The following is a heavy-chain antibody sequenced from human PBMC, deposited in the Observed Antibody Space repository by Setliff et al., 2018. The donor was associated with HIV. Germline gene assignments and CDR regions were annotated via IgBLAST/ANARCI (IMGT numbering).Heavy chain of an antibody. CDR3: ARGAGAFGAKLDS. CDR2: FHYSGST. Sequence: SETLSLTCNVSGGSISGSNYYWAWIRQPPGKGLEWIGSFHYSGSTSHNPSLRNRITISIDTSKNQFSLRLKSVTAADAAIYYCARGAGAFGAKLDSWGQGSLVTVSS. J-gene: IGHJ4*02. CDR1: GGSISGSNYY. D-gene: IGHD3-10*01. V-gene: IGHV4-39*07.